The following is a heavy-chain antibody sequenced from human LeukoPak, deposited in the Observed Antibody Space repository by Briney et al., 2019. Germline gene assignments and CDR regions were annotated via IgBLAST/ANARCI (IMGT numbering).Heavy chain of an antibody. D-gene: IGHD3-22*01. CDR2: INHSGST. J-gene: IGHJ4*02. CDR1: GGSFSGYY. Sequence: SETLSLTRAVYGGSFSGYYWICIRHPPGKGLEWIGEINHSGSTNYNPSLKSRVTISVDTSKNQFSLKLSSVTAADTAVYYCARVPYYDSWPQFDYWGQGTLVTVSS. CDR3: ARVPYYDSWPQFDY. V-gene: IGHV4-34*01.